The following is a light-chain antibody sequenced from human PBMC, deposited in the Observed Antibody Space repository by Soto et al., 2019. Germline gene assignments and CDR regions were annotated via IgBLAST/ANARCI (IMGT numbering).Light chain of an antibody. CDR1: RSNIGADYD. CDR2: DNR. Sequence: QSVLTQPPSVSEAPGQRVTVSCTGSRSNIGADYDVHWYQQLPGTAPKLLVYDNRTRPSGVPDRFSGSKSGTSASLAITGLQAEDEADYYCQSYDRSLSGYVFGTGTKVTVL. CDR3: QSYDRSLSGYV. V-gene: IGLV1-40*01. J-gene: IGLJ1*01.